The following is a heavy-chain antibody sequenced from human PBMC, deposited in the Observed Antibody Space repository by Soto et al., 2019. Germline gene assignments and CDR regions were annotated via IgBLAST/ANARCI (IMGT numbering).Heavy chain of an antibody. V-gene: IGHV4-34*01. CDR2: INHSGST. CDR3: ARARYCSSTSCCYHYFDY. J-gene: IGHJ4*02. CDR1: GGSFSSYY. D-gene: IGHD2-2*01. Sequence: PSETLSLTCAVYGGSFSSYYWSWIRQPPGKGLEWIGEINHSGSTNYNPSLKSRVTISVDTSKNQFSLKLSSVTAADTAVYYCARARYCSSTSCCYHYFDYWGQGTLVTVSS.